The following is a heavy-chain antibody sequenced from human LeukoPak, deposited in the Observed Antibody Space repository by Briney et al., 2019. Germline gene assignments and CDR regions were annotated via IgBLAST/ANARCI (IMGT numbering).Heavy chain of an antibody. CDR1: GFTFSSYA. CDR3: ARDRWYSSSWYGFDY. Sequence: PGGSLRLSCAASGFTFSSYAMHWVRQAPGKGLEWVAVISYDGSNKYYADSVKGRFTISRDNSKNTLYLQMNSLRAEDTAVYYCARDRWYSSSWYGFDYWGQGTLVTVSS. V-gene: IGHV3-30-3*01. J-gene: IGHJ4*02. CDR2: ISYDGSNK. D-gene: IGHD6-13*01.